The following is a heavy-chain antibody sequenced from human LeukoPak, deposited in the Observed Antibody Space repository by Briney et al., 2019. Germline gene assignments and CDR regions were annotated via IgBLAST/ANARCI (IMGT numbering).Heavy chain of an antibody. CDR1: GGSISSYY. CDR2: IYYSGST. Sequence: SETLSLTCTVSGGSISSYYWSWIRQPPGEGLEWIGYIYYSGSTNYNPSLKSRVTISVDTSKNQFSLKLSSVTAADTAVYYCARDVDTAMVLGAFDIWGQGTMVTVSS. J-gene: IGHJ3*02. CDR3: ARDVDTAMVLGAFDI. V-gene: IGHV4-59*01. D-gene: IGHD5-18*01.